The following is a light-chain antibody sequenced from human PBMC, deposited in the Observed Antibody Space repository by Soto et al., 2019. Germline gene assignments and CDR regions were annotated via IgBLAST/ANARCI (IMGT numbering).Light chain of an antibody. CDR1: QSINNW. CDR3: QQYSRHWT. Sequence: DIQMTQSPSTLSASVGDRVIITCRASQSINNWLAWYQQKPGKAPKVLFYQASSLETGAPSRFSGSGSGTEFTLTISSLQPDDFATYYCQQYSRHWTFGQGTKVEI. CDR2: QAS. V-gene: IGKV1-5*03. J-gene: IGKJ1*01.